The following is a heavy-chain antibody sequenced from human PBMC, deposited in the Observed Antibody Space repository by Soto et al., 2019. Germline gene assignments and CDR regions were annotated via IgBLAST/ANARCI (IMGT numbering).Heavy chain of an antibody. CDR1: GYTFTSYD. Sequence: ASVKVSCKASGYTFTSYDINWVRQATGQGLEWMGWMNPNSGNTGYAQKFQGRVTMTRNTSISTAYMELSSLRSEDTAVCYCARGDTSSIDNWFDPWGQGTLVTVSS. V-gene: IGHV1-8*01. CDR3: ARGDTSSIDNWFDP. J-gene: IGHJ5*02. CDR2: MNPNSGNT. D-gene: IGHD6-6*01.